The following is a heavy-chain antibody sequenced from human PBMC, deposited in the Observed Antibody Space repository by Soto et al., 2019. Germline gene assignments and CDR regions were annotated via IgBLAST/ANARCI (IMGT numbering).Heavy chain of an antibody. D-gene: IGHD3-22*01. J-gene: IGHJ4*02. CDR2: IIAGNGNT. CDR1: GYTFTNFG. V-gene: IGHV1-3*01. CDR3: ARTYYYESSGSMASTFGF. Sequence: ASVKVSCKASGYTFTNFGVHCVRQAPGQSLEWMGWIIAGNGNTKYSQKFQGRVTITRDTSATTVYMELGSLISEDTAVYYCARTYYYESSGSMASTFGFWGQGTLVTVSS.